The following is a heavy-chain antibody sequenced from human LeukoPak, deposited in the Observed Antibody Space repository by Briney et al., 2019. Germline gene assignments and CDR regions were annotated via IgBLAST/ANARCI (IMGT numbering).Heavy chain of an antibody. CDR1: GYTFTGYY. V-gene: IGHV1-2*06. Sequence: ASVKVSCKASGYTFTGYYMHWVRQAPGQGLEWMGRINPNSGGTNYAQKFQGRVTMTRDTSISTAYMELSRLRSDDTAVYYCAGDVGYSSGWYLSYYFDYWGQGTLVTVSS. CDR2: INPNSGGT. D-gene: IGHD6-19*01. J-gene: IGHJ4*02. CDR3: AGDVGYSSGWYLSYYFDY.